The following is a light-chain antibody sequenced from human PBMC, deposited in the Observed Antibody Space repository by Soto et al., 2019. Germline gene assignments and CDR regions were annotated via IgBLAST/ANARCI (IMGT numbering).Light chain of an antibody. Sequence: QSALTQPASVSGSPGQSITISCTGTNSDVGSYNLVSWYQRHPGKAPKLMIYEATKRPSGVSDRFSGSKSGNTASLTISGLQAEDEADYFCCSYAGSTTFLIFGGGTKVTVL. CDR1: NSDVGSYNL. CDR2: EAT. J-gene: IGLJ2*01. CDR3: CSYAGSTTFLI. V-gene: IGLV2-23*02.